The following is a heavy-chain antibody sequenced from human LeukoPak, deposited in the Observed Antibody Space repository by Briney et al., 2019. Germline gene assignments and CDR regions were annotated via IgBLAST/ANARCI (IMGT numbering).Heavy chain of an antibody. D-gene: IGHD2-15*01. J-gene: IGHJ1*01. CDR1: GGSISSGGYS. CDR3: ATHKYCSGGSCSLFQH. V-gene: IGHV4-30-2*01. Sequence: SETLSLTCAVSGGSISSGGYSWSWIRQPPGKGLEWIGYIYHSGSTYYNPSLKSRVTISVDRSKNQFSLKLSSVTAADTAVYYCATHKYCSGGSCSLFQHWGQGTLVTVTS. CDR2: IYHSGST.